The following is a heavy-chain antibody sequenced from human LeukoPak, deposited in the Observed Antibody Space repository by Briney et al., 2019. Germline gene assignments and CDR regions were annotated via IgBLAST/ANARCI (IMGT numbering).Heavy chain of an antibody. D-gene: IGHD3-22*01. J-gene: IGHJ4*02. CDR2: IRYDGSNK. CDR1: GFTFSSYG. Sequence: PGGSLRLSCAASGFTFSSYGMHWVRQAPGKGLEWVAFIRYDGSNKYYADSVKGRFTISRDNSKNTLYLQMNSLRAEDTAVYYCAKDLAYDSSPLDYWGQGTLVTVSS. V-gene: IGHV3-30*02. CDR3: AKDLAYDSSPLDY.